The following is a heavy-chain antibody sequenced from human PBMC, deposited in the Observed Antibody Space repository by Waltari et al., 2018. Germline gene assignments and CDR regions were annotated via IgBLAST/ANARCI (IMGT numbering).Heavy chain of an antibody. J-gene: IGHJ4*02. CDR2: IYYRGTT. V-gene: IGHV4-39*01. CDR3: ASYDIWNGYYLDW. D-gene: IGHD3-3*01. Sequence: QLQLPESGPGLVNPSETLSLTCTVSGDSINRDNYYWAWIRRPPGKGLEWIGSIYYRGTTYYSPSLNSRVTISIDTSRKQFSLKLTSVTAADTATYYCASYDIWNGYYLDWWGQGTLVTVSS. CDR1: GDSINRDNYY.